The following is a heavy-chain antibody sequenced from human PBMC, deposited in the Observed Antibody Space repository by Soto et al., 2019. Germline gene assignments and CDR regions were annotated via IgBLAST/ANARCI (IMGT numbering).Heavy chain of an antibody. CDR1: GYTFTGYY. D-gene: IGHD6-25*01. J-gene: IGHJ5*02. Sequence: GASVKVSCKASGYTFTGYYMHWVRQAPGQGLEWMGWINPNSGGTNYAQKFQGWVTMTRDTSISTAYMELSRLRSDDTAVYYCARGSFSRTVAAPFEPWGQGTLVTVPS. CDR3: ARGSFSRTVAAPFEP. V-gene: IGHV1-2*04. CDR2: INPNSGGT.